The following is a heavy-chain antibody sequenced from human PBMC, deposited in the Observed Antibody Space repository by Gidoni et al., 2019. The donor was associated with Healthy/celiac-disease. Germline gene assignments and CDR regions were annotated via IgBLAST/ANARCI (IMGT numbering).Heavy chain of an antibody. V-gene: IGHV1-2*02. D-gene: IGHD1-26*01. CDR2: INSNSGGT. CDR3: ARDRLRSGSYPPRRWFDP. CDR1: GYPSTGYY. J-gene: IGHJ5*02. Sequence: QVQLVQSGAALPQPGASVKVSCKASGYPSTGYYLHWVRQAPGQGLEWMGWINSNSGGTNYAQKFQGRVTMTRDTSISTAYMELSRLRSDDTAVYYCARDRLRSGSYPPRRWFDPWGQGTLVTVSS.